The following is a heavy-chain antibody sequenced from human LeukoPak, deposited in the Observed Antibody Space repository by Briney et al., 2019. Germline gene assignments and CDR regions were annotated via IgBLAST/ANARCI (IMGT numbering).Heavy chain of an antibody. CDR1: GFTFSSYA. V-gene: IGHV3-23*01. Sequence: GGSLRLSCAASGFTFSSYAMSWVRQAPGKGLEWVSAISGSGGSTYYADSVKGRFTISGDNAKNSLYLQMNSLRAEDTAVYYCAREGGGRIGEAFDIWGQGTMVTVSS. CDR3: AREGGGRIGEAFDI. J-gene: IGHJ3*02. CDR2: ISGSGGST. D-gene: IGHD3-10*01.